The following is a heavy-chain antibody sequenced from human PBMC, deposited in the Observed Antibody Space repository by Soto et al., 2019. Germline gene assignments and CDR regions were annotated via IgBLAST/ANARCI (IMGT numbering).Heavy chain of an antibody. Sequence: QVQLVQSGAEVKKPGSSVKVSCKASGGTFSSYAISWVRQAPGQGLERMGGIIPIFGTANYAQKFQGRVTITADESTSTAYMELSSLRSDDTAEYYCARLPGYCSGGSCYSPGYWGQGTLVTVSS. CDR3: ARLPGYCSGGSCYSPGY. D-gene: IGHD2-15*01. CDR1: GGTFSSYA. J-gene: IGHJ4*02. CDR2: IIPIFGTA. V-gene: IGHV1-69*01.